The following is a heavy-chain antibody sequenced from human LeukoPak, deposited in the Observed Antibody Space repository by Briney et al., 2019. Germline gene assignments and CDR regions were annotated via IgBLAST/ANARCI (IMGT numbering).Heavy chain of an antibody. CDR1: SGSISRYY. V-gene: IGHV4-59*01. CDR2: IYYSGST. Sequence: PSETLSLTCTISSGSISRYYWSWIRQPPGKGLEWIGYIYYSGSTNYNPSLKSRVTISVDTSKNQFSLKLSSVTAADTAVYCARLVAVAGNQYYYYYYGMDVWGQGTTVTVSS. J-gene: IGHJ6*02. D-gene: IGHD6-19*01. CDR3: RLVAVAGNQYYYYYYGMDV.